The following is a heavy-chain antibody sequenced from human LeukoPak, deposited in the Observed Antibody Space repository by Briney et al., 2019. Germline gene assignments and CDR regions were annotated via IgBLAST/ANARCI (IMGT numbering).Heavy chain of an antibody. J-gene: IGHJ4*02. CDR3: AKVPIRGQQPRYFDY. CDR2: ISGSGGST. Sequence: GSLRLSCAASGFTFSSYAMSWVRQAPGKGLEWVSAISGSGGSTYYADSVKGRFTISRDNSKNTLYLQMNSLRAEDRAVYYCAKVPIRGQQPRYFDYWGQGTLVTVSS. CDR1: GFTFSSYA. V-gene: IGHV3-23*01. D-gene: IGHD6-13*01.